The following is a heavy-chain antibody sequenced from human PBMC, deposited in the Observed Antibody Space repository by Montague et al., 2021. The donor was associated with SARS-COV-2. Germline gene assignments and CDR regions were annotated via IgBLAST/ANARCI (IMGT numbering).Heavy chain of an antibody. CDR1: GFTYSNYG. V-gene: IGHV3-33*01. J-gene: IGHJ4*02. CDR3: ARDGKSNDYWSGWQPYYFDF. Sequence: SLRLSCAASGFTYSNYGMHWVRQAPGKGLEWVAVIGYDGTNKYYADSVKGRFTISRDYSKSTLYLQVNSLRAEDTAFYYCARDGKSNDYWSGWQPYYFDFWGQGTLVTVSS. D-gene: IGHD3-3*01. CDR2: IGYDGTNK.